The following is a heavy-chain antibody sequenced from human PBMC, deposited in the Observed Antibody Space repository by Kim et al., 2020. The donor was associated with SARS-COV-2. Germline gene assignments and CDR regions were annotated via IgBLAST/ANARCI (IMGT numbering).Heavy chain of an antibody. D-gene: IGHD6-13*01. CDR1: GGSFSGYY. CDR2: INHSGST. CDR3: ASLSGSSSPTRRNYYGMDA. J-gene: IGHJ6*04. Sequence: SETLSLTCAVYGGSFSGYYWSWIRQPPGKGLEWIGEINHSGSTNYNPSLKSRVTISVDTSKNQFSLKLSSVTAADTAVYYCASLSGSSSPTRRNYYGMDAWGGGTSVTVSS. V-gene: IGHV4-34*01.